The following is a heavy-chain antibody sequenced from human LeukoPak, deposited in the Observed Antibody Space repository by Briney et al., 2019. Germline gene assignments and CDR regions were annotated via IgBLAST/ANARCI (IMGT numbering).Heavy chain of an antibody. Sequence: GGSLRLSCAASGFTFSSYAMSWVRQAPGKGLEWVAVISYDGSNKYYADSVKGRFTISRDNSKNTLYLQMNSLRAEDTAVYCCARDRVVLRYFDWFDPWGQGTLVTVSS. J-gene: IGHJ5*02. CDR2: ISYDGSNK. CDR3: ARDRVVLRYFDWFDP. V-gene: IGHV3-30-3*01. CDR1: GFTFSSYA. D-gene: IGHD3-9*01.